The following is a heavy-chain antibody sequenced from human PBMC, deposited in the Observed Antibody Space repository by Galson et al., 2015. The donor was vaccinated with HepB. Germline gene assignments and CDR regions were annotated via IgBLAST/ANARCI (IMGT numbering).Heavy chain of an antibody. Sequence: SLRLSCAASGFTFSNAWMSWVRQAPGKGLEWVGRIKSKTDGGTTDYAAPVKGRFTISRDDSKNTLYLQMNSLKTEDTAVYYCTTDEAHCTNGVCPWGDYWGQGTLVTVSS. D-gene: IGHD2-8*01. CDR3: TTDEAHCTNGVCPWGDY. V-gene: IGHV3-15*01. CDR2: IKSKTDGGTT. CDR1: GFTFSNAW. J-gene: IGHJ4*02.